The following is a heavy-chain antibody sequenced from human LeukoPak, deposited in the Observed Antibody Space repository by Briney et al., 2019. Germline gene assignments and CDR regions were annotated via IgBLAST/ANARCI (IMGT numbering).Heavy chain of an antibody. J-gene: IGHJ4*02. V-gene: IGHV4-61*08. CDR2: IYYSGST. D-gene: IGHD1-26*01. CDR3: ARNGGSYSFDY. Sequence: PSETLSLTCTVSGGSISSGDYYWSWIRQPPGEGLEWIGYIYYSGSTNYNPSFKSRVTISVDTSKNQFSLKLSSVTAADTAVYYCARNGGSYSFDYWGQGTLVTVSS. CDR1: GGSISSGDYY.